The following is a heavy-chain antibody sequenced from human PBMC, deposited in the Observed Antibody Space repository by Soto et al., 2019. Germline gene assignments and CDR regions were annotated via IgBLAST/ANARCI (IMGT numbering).Heavy chain of an antibody. CDR3: ARVLGYCSGGSCSGVAY. Sequence: PGKGLEWIGYIYYSGSTYYNPSLKSRVTISVDTSKNQFSLKLSSVTAADTAVYYCARVLGYCSGGSCSGVAYWGKGTLVTVS. CDR2: IYYSGST. V-gene: IGHV4-31*02. D-gene: IGHD2-15*01. J-gene: IGHJ4*02.